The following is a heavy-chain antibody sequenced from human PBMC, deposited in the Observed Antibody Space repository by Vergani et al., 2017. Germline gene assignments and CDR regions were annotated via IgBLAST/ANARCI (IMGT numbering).Heavy chain of an antibody. D-gene: IGHD2-21*02. CDR1: GFTFSSYW. CDR2: IKQDGSEK. Sequence: EVQLVESGGGLVQPGGSLRLSCAASGFTFSSYWMSWVRQAPGKGLEWVANIKQDGSEKYYVDSVKGRFTISRDNAKNSLYLQMNSPRAEDAAVYYCASTTAYSVVTSTHDAFDIWGQGTMVTVSS. V-gene: IGHV3-7*01. CDR3: ASTTAYSVVTSTHDAFDI. J-gene: IGHJ3*02.